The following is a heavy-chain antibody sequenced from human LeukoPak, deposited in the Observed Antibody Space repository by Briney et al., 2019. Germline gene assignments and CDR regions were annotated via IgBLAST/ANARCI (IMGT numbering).Heavy chain of an antibody. CDR1: GFSFSTFA. D-gene: IGHD3-3*01. CDR2: TSYDESIK. CDR3: AKSVAIYFYYGLDV. V-gene: IGHV3-30*18. Sequence: GRSLRLSCAASGFSFSTFAMHWARQTPGKGLEWVALTSYDESIKEYADSVKGRFTISRDNSKNTLFLQMDSLRAEDTAPYYCAKSVAIYFYYGLDVWGQGTTVTVSS. J-gene: IGHJ6*02.